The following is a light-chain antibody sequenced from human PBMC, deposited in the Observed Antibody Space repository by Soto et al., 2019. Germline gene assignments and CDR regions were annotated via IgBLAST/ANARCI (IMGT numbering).Light chain of an antibody. CDR2: NNN. V-gene: IGLV1-44*01. CDR3: AAWGDSLNGRHWV. CDR1: SSNIGSNT. Sequence: QSVLTQPPSASGTPGQRVTISCSGSSSNIGSNTVNWFQQLPGTAPKLLIYNNNQRPSGVPDRFSGSKSGTSASLAISGHQSEDEADYYCAAWGDSLNGRHWVFGGGTKLTVL. J-gene: IGLJ3*02.